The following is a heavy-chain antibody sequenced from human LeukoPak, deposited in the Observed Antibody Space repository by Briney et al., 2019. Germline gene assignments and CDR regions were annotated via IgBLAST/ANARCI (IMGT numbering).Heavy chain of an antibody. Sequence: SETLSLTCPVSGGSISSGDYYWSWIRQPPGKGLEWIGYISYSGNTYYNPPLKSRVTISVDTSKNQFSLKLSSVTAADTAVYYCARGPNYVWGSYRYFDYWGRGILVTVSS. CDR2: ISYSGNT. CDR1: GGSISSGDYY. D-gene: IGHD3-16*02. CDR3: ARGPNYVWGSYRYFDY. V-gene: IGHV4-30-4*01. J-gene: IGHJ4*02.